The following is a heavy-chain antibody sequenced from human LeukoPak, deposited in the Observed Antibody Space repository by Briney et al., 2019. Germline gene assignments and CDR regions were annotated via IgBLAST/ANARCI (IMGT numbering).Heavy chain of an antibody. D-gene: IGHD2-2*01. CDR1: GGSISFHY. CDR3: ARAHSSSWVFQS. CDR2: IYYSGST. V-gene: IGHV4-59*08. J-gene: IGHJ5*02. Sequence: SETLALTCRPTGGSISFHYFMSGRQPPGKGLEWIGYIYYSGSTNYNPSLKSRVTISVDTSKNQFSLKLSSVTAADTAVYYCARAHSSSWVFQSWRQGTLVTVSS.